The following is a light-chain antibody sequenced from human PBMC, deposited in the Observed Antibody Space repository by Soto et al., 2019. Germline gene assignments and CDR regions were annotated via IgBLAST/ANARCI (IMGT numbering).Light chain of an antibody. CDR2: DVS. Sequence: EIVMTQSPATLSVSPGERATLSCWASQSVSSNLAWYQQKPGQAHRLLIYDVSTRATGIPDRFSGSGSGTDFTLSISRLEPEDVAVYYCQQYGSSPYTFGQGTKLEIK. CDR1: QSVSSN. V-gene: IGKV3-20*01. CDR3: QQYGSSPYT. J-gene: IGKJ2*01.